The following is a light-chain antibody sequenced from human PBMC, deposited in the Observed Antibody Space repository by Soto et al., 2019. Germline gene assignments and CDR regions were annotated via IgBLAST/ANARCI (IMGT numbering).Light chain of an antibody. Sequence: QSVLTQPPSVSGAPGQRVTISCTGSSSNIGAGYDVHWYQQLPGTAPKLLIYANSNRPSGVPDRFSGSKSGTSASLAITGLQAEDAADYYCQSYDSSLSGSVFGGGTKVTVL. CDR1: SSNIGAGYD. CDR3: QSYDSSLSGSV. V-gene: IGLV1-40*01. CDR2: ANS. J-gene: IGLJ2*01.